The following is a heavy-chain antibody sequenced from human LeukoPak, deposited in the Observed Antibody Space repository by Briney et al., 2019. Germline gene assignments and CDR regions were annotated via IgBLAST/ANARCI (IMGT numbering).Heavy chain of an antibody. Sequence: ASVTVSCKASGYTFTGYYMHWVRQAPGQGLEWMGWINPNSGGTNYAQKFQGWVTMTRDTSISTAHMELSRLRSDDTAVYYCARAAPYSSSWYMAPGYYGMDVWGQGTTVTVSS. D-gene: IGHD6-13*01. J-gene: IGHJ6*02. CDR1: GYTFTGYY. CDR3: ARAAPYSSSWYMAPGYYGMDV. V-gene: IGHV1-2*04. CDR2: INPNSGGT.